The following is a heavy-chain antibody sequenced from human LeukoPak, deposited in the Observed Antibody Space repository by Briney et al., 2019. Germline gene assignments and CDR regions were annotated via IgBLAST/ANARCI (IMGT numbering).Heavy chain of an antibody. Sequence: PSETLSLTCTVSGVSITTYYWSWIRQPPGKGLEWIGYIYYSGSTNYNPSLKSRVTMSVDTSKNQFSLKLSSVTAADTAVYYCARAARWFDPWGQGTLVTVSS. CDR1: GVSITTYY. J-gene: IGHJ5*01. V-gene: IGHV4-59*12. CDR2: IYYSGST. CDR3: ARAARWFDP.